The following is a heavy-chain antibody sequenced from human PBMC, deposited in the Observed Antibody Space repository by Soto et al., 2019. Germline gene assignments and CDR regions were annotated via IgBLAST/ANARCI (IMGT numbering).Heavy chain of an antibody. CDR3: ARGPVPAIAAAATLYYFDY. J-gene: IGHJ4*02. CDR2: TYYRSKWHN. V-gene: IGHV6-1*01. CDR1: VSSNSAA. D-gene: IGHD6-13*01. Sequence: VSSNSAAWNSIRQSPSRGLEWLGRTYYRSKWHNDYAVSVRSRITINPDTSKNQFSLQLNSVTPEDTAMYYCARGPVPAIAAAATLYYFDYWGQGTLVTVSS.